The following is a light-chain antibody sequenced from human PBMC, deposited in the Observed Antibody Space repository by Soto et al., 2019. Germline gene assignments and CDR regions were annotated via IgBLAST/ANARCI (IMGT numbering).Light chain of an antibody. CDR1: SSDVGGYNY. Sequence: QSALTQPPSASGSPGQSVTISCTGTSSDVGGYNYVSWYQQHPGKAPKLMIYEVSKRPSGVPDRFSGSKSGNTASLTVSGLQADDESDDYCSSYAGSDHWVFGGGTKVPVL. J-gene: IGLJ3*02. CDR3: SSYAGSDHWV. V-gene: IGLV2-8*01. CDR2: EVS.